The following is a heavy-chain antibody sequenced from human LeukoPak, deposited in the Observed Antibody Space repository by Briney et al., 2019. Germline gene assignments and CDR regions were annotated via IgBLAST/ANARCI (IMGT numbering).Heavy chain of an antibody. J-gene: IGHJ4*02. CDR1: GFTFSSYA. CDR3: AKGLNSGSYWVPFDY. CDR2: ISGSGGST. Sequence: SGGSLRLSCAASGFTFSSYAMSWVRQAPGKRLEWVSAISGSGGSTYYADSVKGRFTISRDNSKNTLYLQMNSLRAEDTAVYYCAKGLNSGSYWVPFDYWGQGTLVTVSS. V-gene: IGHV3-23*01. D-gene: IGHD1-26*01.